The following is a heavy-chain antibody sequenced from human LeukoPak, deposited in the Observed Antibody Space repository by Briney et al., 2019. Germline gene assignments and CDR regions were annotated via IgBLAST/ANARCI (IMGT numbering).Heavy chain of an antibody. CDR1: GFTVSSNY. J-gene: IGHJ6*04. V-gene: IGHV3-53*01. CDR2: IYSGGTT. CDR3: AREGLVQGILIGMDV. D-gene: IGHD3-10*01. Sequence: PGGSLRLSCAASGFTVSSNYMNWVRQAPGKGLECVSVIYSGGTTYYADSVKGRFTISTDNSENTLYLQMNSLRAEDTAVYYCAREGLVQGILIGMDVWGKGTTVTVSS.